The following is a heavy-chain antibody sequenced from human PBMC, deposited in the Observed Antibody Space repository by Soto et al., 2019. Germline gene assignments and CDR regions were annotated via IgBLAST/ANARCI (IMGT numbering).Heavy chain of an antibody. CDR2: IYHSGST. CDR3: ARDRGAGSGSYYILYGMDV. J-gene: IGHJ6*02. V-gene: IGHV4-38-2*02. D-gene: IGHD3-10*01. CDR1: GYSISSGYY. Sequence: SETLSLTCAVSGYSISSGYYWGWTRQPPGKGLEWIGSIYHSGSTYYNPSLKSRVTISVDTSKNQFSLKLSSVTAADTAVYYCARDRGAGSGSYYILYGMDVWGQGTTVTVSS.